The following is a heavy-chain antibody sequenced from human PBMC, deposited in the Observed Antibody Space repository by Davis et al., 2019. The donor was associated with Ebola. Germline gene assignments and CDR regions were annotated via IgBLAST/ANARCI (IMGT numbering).Heavy chain of an antibody. J-gene: IGHJ4*02. CDR2: IYYCGST. CDR3: ARYSGSYYVYYFDY. CDR1: GGPISSYY. Sequence: PSETLSLTCTVSGGPISSYYWSWIRQPPGKGLEWIGYIYYCGSTNYNPSLKSRVTISVDTSKNQFSLKLSSVTAADTAVYYCARYSGSYYVYYFDYWGQGTLVTVSS. V-gene: IGHV4-59*01. D-gene: IGHD1-26*01.